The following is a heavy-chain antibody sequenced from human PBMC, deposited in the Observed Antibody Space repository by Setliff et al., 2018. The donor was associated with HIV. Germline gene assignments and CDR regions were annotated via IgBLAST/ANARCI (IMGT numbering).Heavy chain of an antibody. Sequence: PGGSLRLSCVASGFTFSSYDMNWVRQAPGKGLEWVSVISGSGVITDYADSVKGRFTISRDNSKNMLYLQMNSLRPEDTAVYYCARDCRVGWVFTYGMDVWGQGTLVTVSS. CDR2: ISGSGVIT. CDR1: GFTFSSYD. V-gene: IGHV3-23*01. J-gene: IGHJ6*02. CDR3: ARDCRVGWVFTYGMDV. D-gene: IGHD6-13*01.